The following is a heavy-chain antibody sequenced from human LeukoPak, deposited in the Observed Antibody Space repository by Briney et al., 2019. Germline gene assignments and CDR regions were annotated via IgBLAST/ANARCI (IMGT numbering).Heavy chain of an antibody. J-gene: IGHJ4*02. CDR2: INWNGGSS. V-gene: IGHV3-20*04. D-gene: IGHD1-26*01. Sequence: GGSLRLSCAASGFIFDDYGMSWVRQAPGKGLEWVSGINWNGGSSGYADSVKGRFTISRDNAKNSLYVQMNSLRAEDTALYYCARGGYSGSYFAYWGQGTLVTVSS. CDR1: GFIFDDYG. CDR3: ARGGYSGSYFAY.